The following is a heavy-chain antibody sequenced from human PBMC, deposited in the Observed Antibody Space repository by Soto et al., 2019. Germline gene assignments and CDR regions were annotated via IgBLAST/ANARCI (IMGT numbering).Heavy chain of an antibody. CDR3: AREWDYDSSGYYSYNWFDP. D-gene: IGHD3-22*01. CDR1: GGSISSGGYY. CDR2: IYYSGST. V-gene: IGHV4-31*03. Sequence: PSETLSLTCTVSGGSISSGGYYWSWIRQHPGKGLEWIGYIYYSGSTYYNPSLKSRVTISVDTSKNQFSLKLSSVTAADTAVYYCAREWDYDSSGYYSYNWFDPWGQGTLVTVSS. J-gene: IGHJ5*02.